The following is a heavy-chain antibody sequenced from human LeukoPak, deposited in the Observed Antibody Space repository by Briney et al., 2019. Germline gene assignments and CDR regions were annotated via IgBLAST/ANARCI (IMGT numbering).Heavy chain of an antibody. D-gene: IGHD6-13*01. Sequence: GGSLRLSCAASGFTFSSYEMNWVRQAPGKGLEWVSYISSSGSTIYYAGSVKGRFTISRDNAKNSLYLQMNSLRAEDTALYYCVKDTYTSSSYYFDYWGQGTLVTVSS. CDR2: ISSSGSTI. V-gene: IGHV3-48*03. CDR3: VKDTYTSSSYYFDY. J-gene: IGHJ4*02. CDR1: GFTFSSYE.